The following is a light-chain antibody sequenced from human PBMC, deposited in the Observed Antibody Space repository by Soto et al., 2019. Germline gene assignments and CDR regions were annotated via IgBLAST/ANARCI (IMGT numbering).Light chain of an antibody. Sequence: QSVLTQPASVSGSPGQSITISCTGTSSDVGGYNYVSWYQQHPGKAPKLMIYDVSNRPSGVSNRFSGSKSGNTASLSISGLQAEDVADYYCSSYTSSSTRVFGTGNKVPVL. J-gene: IGLJ1*01. V-gene: IGLV2-14*01. CDR2: DVS. CDR1: SSDVGGYNY. CDR3: SSYTSSSTRV.